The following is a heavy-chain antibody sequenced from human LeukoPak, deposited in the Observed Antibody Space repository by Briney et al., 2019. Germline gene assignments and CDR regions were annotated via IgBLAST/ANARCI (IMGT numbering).Heavy chain of an antibody. Sequence: GGSLRLSCAVSGFTISSHGMHWVRQAPGKGLERVAMISYDGNSKYYGDSVKGRFTISRDNSKNTLYLQMDSLRTEDTAVYYCAKDWGSSGWYNYFDPWGQGTLVTVSS. CDR1: GFTISSHG. J-gene: IGHJ5*02. CDR3: AKDWGSSGWYNYFDP. V-gene: IGHV3-30*18. CDR2: ISYDGNSK. D-gene: IGHD6-19*01.